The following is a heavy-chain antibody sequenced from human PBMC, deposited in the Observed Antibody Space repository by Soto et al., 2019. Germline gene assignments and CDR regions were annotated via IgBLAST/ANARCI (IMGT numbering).Heavy chain of an antibody. CDR3: VRTACVINNCSYRGVR. V-gene: IGHV3-33*01. Sequence: QGQLVESGGGVVQPGRSLRLSCVASGFDFKTYGMHWVRQAPGKGLEWVAVIGFDGTNIHYSDSVRGRFSISRDNSENXVXLQMNSLRVEDTALYYCVRTACVINNCSYRGVRWGQGTLVTV. D-gene: IGHD1-20*01. CDR2: IGFDGTNI. CDR1: GFDFKTYG. J-gene: IGHJ4*02.